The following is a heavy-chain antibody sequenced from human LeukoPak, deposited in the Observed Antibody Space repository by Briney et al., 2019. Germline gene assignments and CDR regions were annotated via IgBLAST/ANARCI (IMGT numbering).Heavy chain of an antibody. CDR2: INPSGGST. CDR3: AREGQGYYDSSGYSDY. D-gene: IGHD3-22*01. CDR1: GYTFTSYG. V-gene: IGHV1-46*01. Sequence: ASVKVSCKASGYTFTSYGISWVRQAPGQGLEWMGIINPSGGSTSYAQKFQGRVTMTRDTSTSTVYMELSSLRSEDTAVYYCAREGQGYYDSSGYSDYWGQGTLVTVSS. J-gene: IGHJ4*02.